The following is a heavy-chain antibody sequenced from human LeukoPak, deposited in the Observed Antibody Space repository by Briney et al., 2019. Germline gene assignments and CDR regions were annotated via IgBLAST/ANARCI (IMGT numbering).Heavy chain of an antibody. CDR2: IYYSGST. D-gene: IGHD3-16*02. CDR1: GGSISSYY. V-gene: IGHV4-59*12. CDR3: ARRVDYVWGSYRPHFDY. J-gene: IGHJ4*02. Sequence: SETLSLTCTVSGGSISSYYWSWIRQPPGKGLEWIGYIYYSGSTNYNPSLKSRVTISVDTSKNQFSLKLSSVTAADTAVYYCARRVDYVWGSYRPHFDYWGQGTLVTVSS.